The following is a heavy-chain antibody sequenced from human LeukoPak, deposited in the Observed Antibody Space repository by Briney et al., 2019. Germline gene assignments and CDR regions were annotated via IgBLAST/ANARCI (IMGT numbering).Heavy chain of an antibody. CDR1: GLTFSRHW. Sequence: PGGSLRLSCAASGLTFSRHWMTWVRQAPGKGLEWVANIKHGGSEKNYVDSVKGRFTISRDNAKNSLYLQMNNLKTEDTAVYYCATASRGYVDYWGQGTLVTVSS. D-gene: IGHD3-22*01. CDR3: ATASRGYVDY. J-gene: IGHJ4*02. V-gene: IGHV3-7*03. CDR2: IKHGGSEK.